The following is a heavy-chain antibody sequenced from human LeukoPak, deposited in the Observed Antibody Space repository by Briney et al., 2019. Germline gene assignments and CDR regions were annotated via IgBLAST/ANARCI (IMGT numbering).Heavy chain of an antibody. V-gene: IGHV3-23*01. CDR1: GFTFSSHA. D-gene: IGHD6-13*01. CDR2: ISGSGGST. Sequence: PGGSLRLSCAASGFTFSSHAMSWVRQAPGKGLEWVSAISGSGGSTYYADSVKGRFTISRDNSKNTLYLQMNSLRAEDTAVYYCAKDNKGYSSSCFDYWGQGTLVTVSS. CDR3: AKDNKGYSSSCFDY. J-gene: IGHJ4*02.